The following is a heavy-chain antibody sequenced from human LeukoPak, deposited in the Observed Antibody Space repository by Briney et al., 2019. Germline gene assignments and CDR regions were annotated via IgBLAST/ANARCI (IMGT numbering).Heavy chain of an antibody. D-gene: IGHD3-3*01. CDR1: GFTLSSYW. J-gene: IGHJ4*02. CDR3: ARNGYYCHDY. Sequence: GSLRLSCAASGFTLSSYWMSWVRQAPGKGLEWIGEISRRGSTNYNPSLKSRVTISVDKSKNQISLKLTSVTAADTAVYYCARNGYYCHDYWGQGTLVTVSS. V-gene: IGHV4-4*02. CDR2: ISRRGST.